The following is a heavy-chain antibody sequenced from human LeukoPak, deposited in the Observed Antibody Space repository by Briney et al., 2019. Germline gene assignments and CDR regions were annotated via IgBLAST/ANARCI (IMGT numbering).Heavy chain of an antibody. CDR1: GFTFSDSW. D-gene: IGHD5-12*01. Sequence: GGSLRLSCVASGFTFSDSWMSWVRQAPGMGLEWVANINRDGSQRNYVDSVKGRFTISRDNAKSSLYLQMNSLRVEDTAVYYCARDIPSGFYTPDYWGQGTLVTVSS. CDR2: INRDGSQR. CDR3: ARDIPSGFYTPDY. J-gene: IGHJ4*02. V-gene: IGHV3-7*01.